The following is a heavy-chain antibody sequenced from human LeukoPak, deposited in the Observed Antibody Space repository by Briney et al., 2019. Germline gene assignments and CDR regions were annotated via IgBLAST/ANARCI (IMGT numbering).Heavy chain of an antibody. CDR3: AADWKGYGDYGPPEL. D-gene: IGHD4-17*01. CDR2: IVVGSGNT. Sequence: TSVKVSCKASGFTFTSSSVQWVRQARGQRLEWIGWIVVGSGNTNYAQKFQERVTITRDMSTSTAYMELSSLRSEDTAVYYCAADWKGYGDYGPPELWGQGTLVTVSS. CDR1: GFTFTSSS. J-gene: IGHJ4*02. V-gene: IGHV1-58*01.